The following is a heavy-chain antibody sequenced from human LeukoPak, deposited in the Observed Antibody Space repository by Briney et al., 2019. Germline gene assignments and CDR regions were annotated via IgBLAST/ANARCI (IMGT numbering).Heavy chain of an antibody. CDR2: FIPILGTA. Sequence: SVKVSCKASGGTFSDYALNWVRPAPGQGLEWMGVFIPILGTANSTQKFQGRVTITADISTNTVYMELSSLRSEDTAVYFCAGIPVFGVVLHQEPVWGKGTTVTVSS. V-gene: IGHV1-69*10. CDR1: GGTFSDYA. CDR3: AGIPVFGVVLHQEPV. J-gene: IGHJ6*04. D-gene: IGHD3-3*01.